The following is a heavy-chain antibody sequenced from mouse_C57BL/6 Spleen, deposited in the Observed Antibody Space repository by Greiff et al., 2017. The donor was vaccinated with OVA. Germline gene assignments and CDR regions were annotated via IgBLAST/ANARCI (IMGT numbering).Heavy chain of an antibody. CDR2: IDPSDSGT. J-gene: IGHJ2*01. CDR3: AKSYYSNYDY. D-gene: IGHD2-5*01. CDR1: GYTFTSYW. Sequence: QVQLQQPGAELVRPGSSVKLSCKASGYTFTSYWMHWVKQRPIQGLEWIGNIDPSDSGTHYNQKFKDKATLTVDKSSSTAYMQLSSLTSEDSAVYYCAKSYYSNYDYWGQGTTLTVSS. V-gene: IGHV1-52*01.